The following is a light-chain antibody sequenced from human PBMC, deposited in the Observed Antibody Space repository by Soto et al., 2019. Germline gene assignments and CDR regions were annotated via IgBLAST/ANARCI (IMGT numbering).Light chain of an antibody. J-gene: IGKJ4*01. CDR1: QSISSY. V-gene: IGKV1-39*01. CDR2: GAS. CDR3: QQSYSSPRT. Sequence: DIQMTQSPSSLSASVGDRVTIACRASQSISSYLNWYQQKPGKAPRLLIFGASNLQSGVPSTFSGSGSGTDFTLTITSLQPEDFATYVCQQSYSSPRTFGGGTKVEIK.